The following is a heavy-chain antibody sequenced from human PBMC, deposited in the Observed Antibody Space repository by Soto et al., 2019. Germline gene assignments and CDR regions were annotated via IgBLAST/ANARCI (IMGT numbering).Heavy chain of an antibody. CDR1: GDSVIKYY. CDR2: IHSTRSP. Sequence: SETLSLTCTVSGDSVIKYYWNWIRQPAGKGLEWIGRIHSTRSPNYNPSLKSRVTMSVDTSKNQFSLKLNLTSVTAADTAVYYCARSPAYGDYANLDTWGQGTLVTVSS. J-gene: IGHJ5*02. CDR3: ARSPAYGDYANLDT. D-gene: IGHD4-17*01. V-gene: IGHV4-4*07.